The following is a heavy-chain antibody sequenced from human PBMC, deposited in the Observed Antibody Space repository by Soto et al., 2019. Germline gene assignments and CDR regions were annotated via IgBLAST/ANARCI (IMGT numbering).Heavy chain of an antibody. CDR3: ARGPRGWAKSLGGYGMDV. V-gene: IGHV1-46*01. CDR1: GYTFTSYY. Sequence: ASVKVSCKASGYTFTSYYMHWVRQAPGQGLEWMGIINPSGGSTSYAQKFQGRVTMTRDTSTSTVYMELSSLRSEDTAVYYCARGPRGWAKSLGGYGMDVWGQGTTVTVSS. CDR2: INPSGGST. D-gene: IGHD6-19*01. J-gene: IGHJ6*02.